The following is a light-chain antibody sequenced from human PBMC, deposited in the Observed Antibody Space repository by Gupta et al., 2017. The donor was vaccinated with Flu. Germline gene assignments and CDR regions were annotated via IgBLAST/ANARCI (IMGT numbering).Light chain of an antibody. V-gene: IGLV2-14*03. CDR3: MSFASSIAYL. J-gene: IGLJ1*01. CDR2: GVS. Sequence: QSALTQPASVSGSPGQSFTNSCSGTSSDVGGHEHVSWYQQYPGKAPRLIIYGVSRRPSGVANRFSGSKSGSTASLSISGLQAEDEADYYCMSFASSIAYLFGTGTKVTVL. CDR1: SSDVGGHEH.